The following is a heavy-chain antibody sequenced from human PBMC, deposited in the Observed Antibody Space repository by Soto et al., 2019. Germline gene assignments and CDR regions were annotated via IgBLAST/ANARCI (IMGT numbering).Heavy chain of an antibody. J-gene: IGHJ4*02. CDR3: ARQRTSVVTRAYFDV. Sequence: SETLSLTCTVTGDSISSRSYYWGWIRQPPGKGLEWIGSIYYSGSTYNNPSLRSRVSMSIDTSKDQFSLKLKSVTAADTALDFCARQRTSVVTRAYFDVWGPGSLVTVS. V-gene: IGHV4-39*01. D-gene: IGHD2-21*02. CDR1: GDSISSRSYY. CDR2: IYYSGST.